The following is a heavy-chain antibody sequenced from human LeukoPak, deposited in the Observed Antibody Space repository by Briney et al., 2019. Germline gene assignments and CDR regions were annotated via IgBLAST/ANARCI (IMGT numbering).Heavy chain of an antibody. CDR3: ARGGYDYVWGSYRYGPHRNFDY. D-gene: IGHD3-16*02. Sequence: SETLSLTCTVSGGSVSSGSYYWRWIRQPPGTGLEWIGYIYYSGSTNYNPSLKSRVTISVDTSKNQFSLKLSSVTAADTAVYYCARGGYDYVWGSYRYGPHRNFDYWGRGTLVTVSS. CDR2: IYYSGST. CDR1: GGSVSSGSYY. V-gene: IGHV4-61*01. J-gene: IGHJ4*02.